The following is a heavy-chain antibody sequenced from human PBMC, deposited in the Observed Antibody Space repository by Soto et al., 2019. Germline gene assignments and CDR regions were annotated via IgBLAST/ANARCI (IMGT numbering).Heavy chain of an antibody. D-gene: IGHD2-2*01. CDR3: ARARWGPAGHLNWFDP. CDR2: IYYSGST. J-gene: IGHJ5*02. CDR1: GGSISSYY. Sequence: SETLSLTCTVSGGSISSYYWSWIRQPPGKGLEWIGYIYYSGSTNYNPSLKSRVTISVDTSKNQFSLKLSSVTAADTAVYYCARARWGPAGHLNWFDPWGPGTLVTLSS. V-gene: IGHV4-59*01.